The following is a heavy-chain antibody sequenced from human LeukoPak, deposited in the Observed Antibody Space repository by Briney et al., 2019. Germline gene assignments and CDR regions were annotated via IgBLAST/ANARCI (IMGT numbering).Heavy chain of an antibody. CDR3: ARVTWLSAAGTEGNFDY. CDR2: ITSSSSYI. J-gene: IGHJ4*02. CDR1: DFSFTTYA. V-gene: IGHV3-21*01. D-gene: IGHD6-13*01. Sequence: PGGSLTLSCAASDFSFTTYAMNWVRQAPGKGLEWVSSITSSSSYIYYADSVKGRFTISRHNAKNSLYLQMDSLRAEDTAVYYCARVTWLSAAGTEGNFDYWGQGTLVTVSS.